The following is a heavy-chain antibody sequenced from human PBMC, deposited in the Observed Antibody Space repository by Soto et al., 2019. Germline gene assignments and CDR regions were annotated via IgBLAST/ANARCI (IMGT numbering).Heavy chain of an antibody. CDR3: GKDISAGGMDV. CDR2: IYWNNDRI. CDR1: GVTLKDYA. Sequence: ESGGGLVQPGRSLRLSCAASGVTLKDYAMHWVRQAPGRGLEWVSGIYWNNDRIGYGDAVRGRFTISRDNAKNSLYLEMNSLRAEDTAVYYCGKDISAGGMDVWGKGTTVTVSS. D-gene: IGHD3-10*01. V-gene: IGHV3-9*01. J-gene: IGHJ6*03.